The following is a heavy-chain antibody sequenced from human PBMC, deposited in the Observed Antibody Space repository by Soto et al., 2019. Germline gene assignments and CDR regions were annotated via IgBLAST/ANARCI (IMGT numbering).Heavy chain of an antibody. Sequence: SDTLSLTCPLSGGSCTSNNWWTWVRQPPGPGLERIGYIYRTGSTYYNPSLKSRVTISVDTSKNQFSLKLSSVTAADTAVYYCARDNGLGIITGTTGEDYYYGMDVWGQGTTVTVSS. CDR3: ARDNGLGIITGTTGEDYYYGMDV. V-gene: IGHV4-4*02. J-gene: IGHJ6*02. CDR1: GGSCTSNNW. D-gene: IGHD1-7*01. CDR2: IYRTGST.